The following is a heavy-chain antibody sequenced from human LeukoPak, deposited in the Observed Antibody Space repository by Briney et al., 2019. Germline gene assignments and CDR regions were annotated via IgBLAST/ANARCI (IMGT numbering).Heavy chain of an antibody. CDR3: ARDSGSGNNDY. CDR1: GGTFSSYA. J-gene: IGHJ4*02. Sequence: VASVKVSCKASGGTFSSYAISWVRQAPGQRLEWMGWISAGNGNTKYSQNFQGRVTFISNTSAITAFMELSSLRSEDAAVYYCARDSGSGNNDYWGQGTLVTVSS. V-gene: IGHV1-3*01. CDR2: ISAGNGNT. D-gene: IGHD1-26*01.